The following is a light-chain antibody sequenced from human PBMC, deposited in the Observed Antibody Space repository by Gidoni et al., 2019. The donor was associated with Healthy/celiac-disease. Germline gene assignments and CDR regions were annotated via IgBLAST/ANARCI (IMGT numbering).Light chain of an antibody. J-gene: IGLJ3*02. CDR2: EGR. V-gene: IGLV2-23*01. CDR3: CSYAGSSTYWV. CDR1: SSDVGSYNL. Sequence: QSALTQPASVSGSPGPSITISCTGTSSDVGSYNLGSWYQQHPGKAPKLMIYEGRKRPSGVSNRFSGSKSGNTASLTISGLQAEDEADYYCCSYAGSSTYWVFGGGTKLTVL.